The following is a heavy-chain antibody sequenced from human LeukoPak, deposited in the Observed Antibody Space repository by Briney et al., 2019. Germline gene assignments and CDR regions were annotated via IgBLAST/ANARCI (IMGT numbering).Heavy chain of an antibody. V-gene: IGHV4-59*01. J-gene: IGHJ4*02. D-gene: IGHD6-13*01. CDR2: MYYSGST. CDR1: GGSIRSYY. Sequence: SETLSLTCTVSGGSIRSYYWFWIRQPPGKGLEWIGYMYYSGSTNYNPSLKSRVTISVDTSRNQFSLKLSSVTAADTAVYYCARAESSSWVDHWGQGTLVTVSS. CDR3: ARAESSSWVDH.